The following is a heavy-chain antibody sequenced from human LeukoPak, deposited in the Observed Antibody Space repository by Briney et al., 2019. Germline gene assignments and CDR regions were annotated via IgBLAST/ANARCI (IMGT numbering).Heavy chain of an antibody. J-gene: IGHJ4*02. CDR1: GYTFTGCY. V-gene: IGHV1-2*02. CDR2: INPNSGGT. CDR3: ARWDIVVVPAAGFDY. Sequence: ASVKVSCKASGYTFTGCYMHWVRQAPGQGLEWMGWINPNSGGTNYAQKFQGRVTMTRDTSISTAYMELSRLRSDDTAVYYCARWDIVVVPAAGFDYWGQGTLVTVSS. D-gene: IGHD2-2*01.